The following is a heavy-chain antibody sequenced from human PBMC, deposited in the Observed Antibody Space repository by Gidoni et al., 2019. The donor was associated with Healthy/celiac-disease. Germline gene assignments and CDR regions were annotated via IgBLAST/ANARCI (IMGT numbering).Heavy chain of an antibody. CDR1: GGSFSGYY. D-gene: IGHD3-10*01. CDR3: ATSTGAHYYYYYMDV. Sequence: QVQLQQWGAGLLKPSETLSLTCAVYGGSFSGYYWSWIRQPPGKGLEWIGEINHSVSTNYNPSLKSRVTISVDTSKNQFSLKLSSVTAADTAVYYCATSTGAHYYYYYMDVWGKGTTVTVSS. V-gene: IGHV4-34*01. CDR2: INHSVST. J-gene: IGHJ6*03.